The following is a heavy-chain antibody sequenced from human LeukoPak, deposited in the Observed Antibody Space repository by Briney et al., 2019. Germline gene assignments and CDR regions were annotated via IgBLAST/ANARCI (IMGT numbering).Heavy chain of an antibody. Sequence: SQTLALTCTVSGGSSSSGGYYWSWIRQHPGKGLEWIGYIYYSGSTYYNPSLKSRVTISVDTSKNQFSLKLSSVTAADTAVYYCARAPICSSTSCYFSWFDPWGQGTLVTVSS. CDR1: GGSSSSGGYY. J-gene: IGHJ5*02. CDR3: ARAPICSSTSCYFSWFDP. D-gene: IGHD2-2*01. V-gene: IGHV4-31*03. CDR2: IYYSGST.